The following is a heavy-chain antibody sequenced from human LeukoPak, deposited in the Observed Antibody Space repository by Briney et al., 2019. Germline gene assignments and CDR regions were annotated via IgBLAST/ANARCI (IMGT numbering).Heavy chain of an antibody. J-gene: IGHJ4*02. CDR2: VSGSGDGT. CDR3: GKERLGGNYGDYAVDY. CDR1: GFTFTSYA. D-gene: IGHD4-17*01. V-gene: IGHV3-23*01. Sequence: GGSLRLSCAASGFTFTSYAMSWVRQAPGKGLEWVSSVSGSGDGTYYADSVKGRFTISRDNSKKTLDLHMDSLRAEDTAVYYCGKERLGGNYGDYAVDYWGQGTMVTVSS.